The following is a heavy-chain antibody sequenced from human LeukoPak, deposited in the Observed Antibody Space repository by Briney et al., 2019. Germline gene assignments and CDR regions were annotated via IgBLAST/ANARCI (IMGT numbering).Heavy chain of an antibody. J-gene: IGHJ5*02. D-gene: IGHD6-19*01. V-gene: IGHV3-30-3*01. CDR3: AKGIQQWLETNWFDP. Sequence: PGGSLRLSCVASGFIFSSYALHWVRQAPGKGLEWVAVISYDGNYKYYADSVKGRFTISRDNSKNTLFLQMNSLRPEDTAVYYCAKGIQQWLETNWFDPWGQGTLVTVSS. CDR2: ISYDGNYK. CDR1: GFIFSSYA.